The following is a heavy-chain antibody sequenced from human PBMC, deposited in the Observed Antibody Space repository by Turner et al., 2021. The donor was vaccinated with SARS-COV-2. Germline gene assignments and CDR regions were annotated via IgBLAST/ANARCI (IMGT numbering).Heavy chain of an antibody. Sequence: EVQLVQSGAAVRKPGESLKISCKGSGYSFTTYWSGWGRQMPGKGLEWMGIIFPDDSDTTYGPSFQGHVTISVDKSISTAYLQWSSLKASDTAMYYCARRTNYRYYGSGTYYNGYSLDYWGQGTLVTVSS. D-gene: IGHD3-10*01. V-gene: IGHV5-51*01. J-gene: IGHJ4*02. CDR1: GYSFTTYW. CDR3: ARRTNYRYYGSGTYYNGYSLDY. CDR2: IFPDDSDT.